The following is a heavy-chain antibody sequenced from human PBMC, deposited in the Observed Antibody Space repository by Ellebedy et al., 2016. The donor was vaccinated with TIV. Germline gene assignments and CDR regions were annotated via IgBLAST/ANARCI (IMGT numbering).Heavy chain of an antibody. J-gene: IGHJ4*02. D-gene: IGHD3-10*01. V-gene: IGHV5-51*01. Sequence: GESLKISXKGSGYSFSNYWIGWVRQTPGKGLEWMGIIYPGDSDAKYSPSFQGQVTISADKSINTAYLQWSSLKASDTAVYYCASQRVYHGSGSCPDYWGQGTLVSVSS. CDR3: ASQRVYHGSGSCPDY. CDR1: GYSFSNYW. CDR2: IYPGDSDA.